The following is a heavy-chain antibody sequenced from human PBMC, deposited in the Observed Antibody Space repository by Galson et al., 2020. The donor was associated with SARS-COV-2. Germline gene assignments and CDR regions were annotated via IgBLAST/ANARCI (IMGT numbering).Heavy chain of an antibody. J-gene: IGHJ6*02. D-gene: IGHD2-21*01. V-gene: IGHV4-34*01. CDR3: ASWGGRWSRTRYFYVMGV. CDR1: GGAGNSVY. Sequence: GTRSLARVVGGGAGNSVYWNGLRQRPGKGMEWIGEIHHSGTTNYNPSLKSRVTISVDTSKNQFSLMMTSVTAADTAIYYCASWGGRWSRTRYFYVMGVWGRGTTVTVS. CDR2: IHHSGTT.